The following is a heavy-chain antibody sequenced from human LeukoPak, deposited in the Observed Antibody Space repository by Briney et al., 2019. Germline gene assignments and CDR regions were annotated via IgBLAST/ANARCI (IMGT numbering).Heavy chain of an antibody. J-gene: IGHJ4*02. Sequence: GGSLRLSCAASGFTFSSYWMHWVRQAPGKGLVWVSRINSDGSSTSYADSVKGRFTISRDNAKNTLYLQMNSLRAEDTAVYYCARVVYYYDSSGYLNYYFDYWGQGTLVTVSS. V-gene: IGHV3-74*01. D-gene: IGHD3-22*01. CDR3: ARVVYYYDSSGYLNYYFDY. CDR2: INSDGSST. CDR1: GFTFSSYW.